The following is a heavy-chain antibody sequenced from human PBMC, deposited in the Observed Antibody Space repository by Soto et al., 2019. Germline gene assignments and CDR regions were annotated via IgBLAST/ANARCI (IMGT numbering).Heavy chain of an antibody. Sequence: NPEGALKRSCAASGFSFSSYSMNWVRQAPGKGLEWVSSISSSSSYIYYADSVKGRFTISRDNAKNSLYLQMNSLRAEDTAVYYCARGGRASVSYQYYYYYYGMDVWGQVTTVTVSS. D-gene: IGHD1-26*01. V-gene: IGHV3-21*01. J-gene: IGHJ6*02. CDR1: GFSFSSYS. CDR2: ISSSSSYI. CDR3: ARGGRASVSYQYYYYYYGMDV.